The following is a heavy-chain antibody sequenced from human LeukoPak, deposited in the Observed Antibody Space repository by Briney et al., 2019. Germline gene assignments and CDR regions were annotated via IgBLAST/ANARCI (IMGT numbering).Heavy chain of an antibody. CDR3: ARWYYESGGSRKFDY. CDR2: IYSSGTT. J-gene: IGHJ4*02. CDR1: GGSITSYY. V-gene: IGHV4-4*07. Sequence: TSETLSLTCTVSGGSITSYYWSWLRQPAGKGLEWIGRIYSSGTTNYNPSLKSRVTMSIDTTQFSLKLSSVTAADTAVYFCARWYYESGGSRKFDYWGQGTLVTVSS. D-gene: IGHD3-22*01.